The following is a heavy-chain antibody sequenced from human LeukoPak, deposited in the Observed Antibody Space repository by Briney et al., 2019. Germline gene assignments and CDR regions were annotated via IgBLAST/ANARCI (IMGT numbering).Heavy chain of an antibody. J-gene: IGHJ4*02. CDR3: ARDSYDFWTNYYFDY. CDR1: GYTFSGYY. Sequence: ASVKVSCKASGYTFSGYYMHWVRQAPGQGLEWMGWINPNSGGTNYAQKFQGRVTMTRDMSTSTVYMELSSLRSEDTAVYYCARDSYDFWTNYYFDYWGQGTLVTVSS. V-gene: IGHV1-2*02. CDR2: INPNSGGT. D-gene: IGHD3-3*01.